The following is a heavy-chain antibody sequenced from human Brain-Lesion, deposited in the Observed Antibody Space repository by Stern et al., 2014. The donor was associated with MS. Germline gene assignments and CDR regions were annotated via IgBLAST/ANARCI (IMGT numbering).Heavy chain of an antibody. V-gene: IGHV1-69*02. J-gene: IGHJ6*02. Sequence: QVQLVQSGAELKKPGASVTVSCKASGGTFSSYTVSWVRQAPGHGLEWMGKIIPILGVANYAPKFQGRVTSTADKFTGTAYMEVTSLRSEDTAIYYCTTSPYGLDAWGQGTTVTVSS. D-gene: IGHD1-14*01. CDR1: GGTFSSYT. CDR3: TTSPYGLDA. CDR2: IIPILGVA.